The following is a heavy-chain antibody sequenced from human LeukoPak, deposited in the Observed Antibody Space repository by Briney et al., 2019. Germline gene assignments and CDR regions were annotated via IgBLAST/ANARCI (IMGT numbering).Heavy chain of an antibody. CDR1: GFTFSSYA. CDR3: ARDTIAVAGPIFDP. CDR2: ISSSGSTI. J-gene: IGHJ5*02. V-gene: IGHV3-11*01. Sequence: PGGSLRLSCAASGFTFSSYAMSWIRQAPGKGLEWVSYISSSGSTIYYADSVKGRFTISRDNAKNSLYLQMNSLRAEDTAVYYCARDTIAVAGPIFDPWGQGTLVTVSS. D-gene: IGHD6-19*01.